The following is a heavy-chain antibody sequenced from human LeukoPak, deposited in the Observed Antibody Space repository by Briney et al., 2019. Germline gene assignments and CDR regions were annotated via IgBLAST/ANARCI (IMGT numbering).Heavy chain of an antibody. V-gene: IGHV3-15*01. CDR2: IKSKTDGGTT. J-gene: IGHJ4*02. CDR1: GFTFSNAW. Sequence: PGGSLRLSCAASGFTFSNAWVSWVRQAPGKGLEWVGRIKSKTDGGTTDYAAPVKGRFTISRDDSKNTLYLQMNSLKTEDTAAYYCTTAGPYGYFDYWGQGTLVTVSS. D-gene: IGHD3-16*01. CDR3: TTAGPYGYFDY.